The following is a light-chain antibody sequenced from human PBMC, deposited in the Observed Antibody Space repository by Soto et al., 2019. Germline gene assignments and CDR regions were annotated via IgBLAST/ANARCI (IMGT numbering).Light chain of an antibody. V-gene: IGLV1-40*01. CDR3: LSYDTSLSSPYV. Sequence: SVLTQPPSVSGAPRQRFTICCTVICSNIGPTYDVHWYQQLPGTAPKLLIYGNKNRPSGVPDRFSGSKSGTSASLAITGLQAEDEADYYCLSYDTSLSSPYVFGTGTKVTVL. CDR1: CSNIGPTYD. CDR2: GNK. J-gene: IGLJ1*01.